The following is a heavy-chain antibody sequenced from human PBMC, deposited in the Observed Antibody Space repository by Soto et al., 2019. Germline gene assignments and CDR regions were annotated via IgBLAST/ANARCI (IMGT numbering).Heavy chain of an antibody. Sequence: QVQLVESGGGVVQPGRSLRLSCAASGLTFSSYGMHWVRQAPGKGLEWVAVISYDGSNKYYADSVKGRFTISRDNSKNTLYLQMNSLRAEDTAVYXXXKDQGRGYSYGSTDYWGQGTLVTVSS. CDR2: ISYDGSNK. CDR3: XKDQGRGYSYGSTDY. V-gene: IGHV3-30*03. CDR1: GLTFSSYG. D-gene: IGHD5-18*01. J-gene: IGHJ4*02.